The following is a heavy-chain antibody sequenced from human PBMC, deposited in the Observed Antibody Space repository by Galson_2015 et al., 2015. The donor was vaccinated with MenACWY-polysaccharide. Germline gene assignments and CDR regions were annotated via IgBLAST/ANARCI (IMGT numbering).Heavy chain of an antibody. V-gene: IGHV4-34*01. CDR2: INHSGDT. J-gene: IGHJ6*03. Sequence: ETLSLTCTVYGGSFSGYYWSWIRQPPGKGLEWIGEINHSGDTNYNPSLKSRVTMSVDTSKNQFSLKLSSVTAADTAVFYCARVAFSSLVRGKYYYMNVWGNGTTVTVSS. CDR3: ARVAFSSLVRGKYYYMNV. CDR1: GGSFSGYY. D-gene: IGHD6-13*01.